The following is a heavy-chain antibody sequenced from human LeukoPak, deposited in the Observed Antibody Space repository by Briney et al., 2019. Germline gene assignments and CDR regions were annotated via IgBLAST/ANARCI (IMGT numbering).Heavy chain of an antibody. CDR3: ATFTWDSRAYYYYGMDV. D-gene: IGHD1-26*01. V-gene: IGHV3-23*01. J-gene: IGHJ6*04. Sequence: GVSLRLSCAASGFTLSRYAMSWVRQAPGKGLEWVSGISGSGVATFYADSVKGRFTISRDNSKNTLYLQMDSLRAEDTAVYYCATFTWDSRAYYYYGMDVWGKGTTVTVSS. CDR1: GFTLSRYA. CDR2: ISGSGVAT.